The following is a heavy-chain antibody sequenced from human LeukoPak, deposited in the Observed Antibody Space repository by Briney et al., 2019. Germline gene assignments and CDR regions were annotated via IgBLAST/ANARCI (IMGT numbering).Heavy chain of an antibody. Sequence: ASVKVSCKASGYALTDYYMHWVRQAPGQGLEWMGRINPNSGGTNYAQKFQGRVTMTRDTSISTVYMELSRLRSDDTAVYYCARVGYYESSGYYEYWGQGTLVTVSS. CDR3: ARVGYYESSGYYEY. J-gene: IGHJ4*02. CDR2: INPNSGGT. D-gene: IGHD3-22*01. V-gene: IGHV1-2*06. CDR1: GYALTDYY.